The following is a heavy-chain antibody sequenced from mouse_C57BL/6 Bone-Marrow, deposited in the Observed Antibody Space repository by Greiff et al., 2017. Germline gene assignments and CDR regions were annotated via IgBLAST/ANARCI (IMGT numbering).Heavy chain of an antibody. V-gene: IGHV7-3*01. CDR3: ARAPYDFWYFDV. CDR1: GFTFTDYY. J-gene: IGHJ1*03. D-gene: IGHD2-4*01. Sequence: EVQLVESGGGLVQPGGSLSLSCAASGFTFTDYYMSWVRQPPGKALEWLGFIRNKANGYTTEYSASVKGRFTISRDNSQSILYLQMNALRAEDSATYYCARAPYDFWYFDVWGTGTTVTVSS. CDR2: IRNKANGYTT.